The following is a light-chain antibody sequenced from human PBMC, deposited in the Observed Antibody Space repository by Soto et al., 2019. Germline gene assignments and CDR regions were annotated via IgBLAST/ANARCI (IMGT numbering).Light chain of an antibody. V-gene: IGKV3-20*01. J-gene: IGKJ2*01. CDR2: GGS. CDR3: RQYGRSPLMYT. CDR1: QSVNSNF. Sequence: EIVLTQSPGTLSLSPGERATLSCRAIQSVNSNFLAWYQQKPGQAPMLLIYGGSTRAAGVPDRFSGSGSGTDFSITITSMEPADVAVYYCRQYGRSPLMYTFGQGTKLGVK.